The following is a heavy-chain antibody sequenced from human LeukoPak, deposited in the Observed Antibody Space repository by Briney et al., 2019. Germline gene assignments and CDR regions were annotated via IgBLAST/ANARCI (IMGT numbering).Heavy chain of an antibody. CDR3: ARDSNGSSFYSAGFDP. CDR2: INPSGGST. CDR1: GYTFTSYY. V-gene: IGHV1-46*01. Sequence: ASVKVSCKASGYTFTSYYMHWVRQAPGQGLEWMGIINPSGGSTSYAQKFQSRVTMTRDTSTSTVYMELSSLRSEDTAVYYCARDSNGSSFYSAGFDPWGQGTLVTVSS. J-gene: IGHJ5*02. D-gene: IGHD6-6*01.